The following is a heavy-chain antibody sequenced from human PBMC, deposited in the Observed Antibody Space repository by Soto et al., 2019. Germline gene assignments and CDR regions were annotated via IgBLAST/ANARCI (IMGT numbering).Heavy chain of an antibody. CDR3: ARDGSWFDP. CDR2: IYYSGST. Sequence: QVQLQESGPGLVKPSETLSLTCTVSGGSISSYYWSWIRQPPGKGLEWIGCIYYSGSTNYNPSLKSRVTISVDTSKNQFSLKLSSVTAADTAVYYCARDGSWFDPWGQGTLVTVSS. CDR1: GGSISSYY. V-gene: IGHV4-59*01. D-gene: IGHD3-10*01. J-gene: IGHJ5*02.